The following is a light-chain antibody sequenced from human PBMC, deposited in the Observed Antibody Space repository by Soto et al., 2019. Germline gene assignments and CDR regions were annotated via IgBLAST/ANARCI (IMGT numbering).Light chain of an antibody. CDR1: QSVSSNY. V-gene: IGKV3D-20*02. Sequence: EIVLTQSPGTLSLSPGERATLSCRASQSVSSNYLAWYQQKPGQAPRLLIYDASTRATGIPARFSGSGSGTDFTLHLSSLEPEDFAVYYCQQRSNWPTFGGGTKVDIK. CDR3: QQRSNWPT. J-gene: IGKJ4*01. CDR2: DAS.